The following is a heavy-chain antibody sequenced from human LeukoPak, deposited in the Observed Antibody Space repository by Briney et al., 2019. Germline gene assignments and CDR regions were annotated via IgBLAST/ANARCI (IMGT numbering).Heavy chain of an antibody. V-gene: IGHV1-18*01. D-gene: IGHD3-22*01. CDR2: ISAYNGNT. CDR1: GYTFNSYG. CDR3: ARGDSSGYYYRGDY. J-gene: IGHJ4*02. Sequence: ASVKVSCKASGYTFNSYGINRVRQAPGQGLEWMGWISAYNGNTKYAQNFQGRVTMTTDTSTTTAYMELRSLRSDDTAVYYCARGDSSGYYYRGDYWGQGTLVTVSS.